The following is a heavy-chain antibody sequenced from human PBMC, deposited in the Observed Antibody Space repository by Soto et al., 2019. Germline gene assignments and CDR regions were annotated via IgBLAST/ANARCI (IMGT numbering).Heavy chain of an antibody. V-gene: IGHV5-51*01. CDR1: GYSFTSYW. Sequence: GESLKISCKGSGYSFTSYWIGWVRQMPGKGLEWMGIIYPGDSDTRYSPSFQGQVTISAVKSISTAYLQWSSLKASDTAMYYCATRYCSGGSCYSSLIDAFDIWGQGTMVTVSS. D-gene: IGHD2-15*01. CDR2: IYPGDSDT. J-gene: IGHJ3*02. CDR3: ATRYCSGGSCYSSLIDAFDI.